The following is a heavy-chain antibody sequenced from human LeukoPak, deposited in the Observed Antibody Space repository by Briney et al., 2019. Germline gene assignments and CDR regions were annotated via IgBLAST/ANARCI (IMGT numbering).Heavy chain of an antibody. CDR1: GGSFSGYY. CDR2: INHSGST. CDR3: ASGLIAAAGVGTWFDP. Sequence: TSETLSLTCAVYGGSFSGYYWSWIRQPPGKGLEWIGEINHSGSTNYNPSLKSRVTISVDTSKNQFSLKLSSVTAADTAVYYCASGLIAAAGVGTWFDPWGQGTLVTVSS. J-gene: IGHJ5*02. D-gene: IGHD6-13*01. V-gene: IGHV4-34*01.